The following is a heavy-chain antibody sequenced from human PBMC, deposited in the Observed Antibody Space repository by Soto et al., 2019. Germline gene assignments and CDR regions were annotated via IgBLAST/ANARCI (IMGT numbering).Heavy chain of an antibody. CDR2: IGGGGGRT. CDR3: AKGWLDF. V-gene: IGHV3-23*01. J-gene: IGHJ5*01. Sequence: EAQLLDSGGGLVQPGGSLRLSCAASGFSSSSYVMGWVRQTPGKGLEWVSGIGGGGGRTYYADSVQVRFTISRDNSKNTLYLQMNSLRAEDTAVYYCAKGWLDFWGQGTLVTVSS. CDR1: GFSSSSYV.